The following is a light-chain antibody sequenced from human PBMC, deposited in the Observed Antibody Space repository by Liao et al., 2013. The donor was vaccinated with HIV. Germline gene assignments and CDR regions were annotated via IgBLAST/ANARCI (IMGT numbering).Light chain of an antibody. CDR1: NLSNILGNKY. J-gene: IGLJ1*01. Sequence: SYGLTQPPSVSVSTGQTASITCYGDNLSNILGNKYLHWYLQRPGQSPVLVIYQDSKRPSGIPGRFSGSSSGNTATLTISRVEAGDEADYYCQVWDRSSDHPYVFGTGTTVTVL. V-gene: IGLV3-21*01. CDR3: QVWDRSSDHPYV. CDR2: QDS.